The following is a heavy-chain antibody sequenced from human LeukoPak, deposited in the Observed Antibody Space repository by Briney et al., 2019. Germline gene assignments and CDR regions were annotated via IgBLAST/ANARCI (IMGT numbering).Heavy chain of an antibody. Sequence: SETLSLTCTVSGGSISSGDYYWRWLRQPPGKGLEWIGYIYYSGSTYCNPSLKSRVTISVDTSKNQFSLKLSSVTAADTAVYYCARGVRWSGYYGDLDYWGQGTLVTVSS. CDR1: GGSISSGDYY. CDR3: ARGVRWSGYYGDLDY. D-gene: IGHD3-3*01. V-gene: IGHV4-30-4*08. CDR2: IYYSGST. J-gene: IGHJ4*02.